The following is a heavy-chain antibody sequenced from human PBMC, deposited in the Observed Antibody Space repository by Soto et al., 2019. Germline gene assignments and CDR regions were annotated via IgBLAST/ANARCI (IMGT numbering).Heavy chain of an antibody. J-gene: IGHJ5*02. CDR2: ISSSSTI. V-gene: IGHV3-48*02. D-gene: IGHD1-26*01. Sequence: GGSLRLSCVVSGLTVSSNSMNWVRQAPGKGLEWVSYISSSSTIYYADSVKGRFTISRDNAKNSLYLQMNSLRDEDTAVYYCAREGGSLNWFDPWGQGTQVTVSS. CDR3: AREGGSLNWFDP. CDR1: GLTVSSNS.